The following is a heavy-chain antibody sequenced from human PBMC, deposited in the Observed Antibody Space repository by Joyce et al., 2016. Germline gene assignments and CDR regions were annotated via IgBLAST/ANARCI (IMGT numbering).Heavy chain of an antibody. CDR1: GYTFTNYD. CDR2: VNPNSDNT. CDR3: ARLGYDFWSGSGEYYFDY. Sequence: QVQLVQSGAEVKKPGASVKVSCKASGYTFTNYDINWVRQATGQGLEWMGWVNPNSDNTGYAQKFQDRFSITWSTSIITAYMELSSLTSEDTAVYFCARLGYDFWSGSGEYYFDYWGQGTLVTVSS. V-gene: IGHV1-8*01. D-gene: IGHD3-3*01. J-gene: IGHJ4*02.